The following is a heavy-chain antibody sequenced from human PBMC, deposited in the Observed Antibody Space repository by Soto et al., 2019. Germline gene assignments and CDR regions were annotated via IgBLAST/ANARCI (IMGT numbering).Heavy chain of an antibody. J-gene: IGHJ4*02. CDR1: GGSISSSSYY. D-gene: IGHD3-3*01. V-gene: IGHV4-39*01. CDR3: ARVAFDNDFWSGYPYYFDY. Sequence: SETLSLTCTVSGGSISSSSYYWGWIRQPPGKGLEWIGSIYYSGSTYYNPSLKSRVTISVDTSKNQFSLKLSSVTAADTAVYYCARVAFDNDFWSGYPYYFDYWGQGTLVTVSS. CDR2: IYYSGST.